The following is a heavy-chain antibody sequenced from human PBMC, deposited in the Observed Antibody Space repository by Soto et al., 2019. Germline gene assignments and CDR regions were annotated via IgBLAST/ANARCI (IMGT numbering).Heavy chain of an antibody. V-gene: IGHV3-23*01. CDR1: RFTFSSYA. D-gene: IGHD2-15*01. J-gene: IGHJ4*02. CDR3: AKDLGYCSGGSCYALGY. Sequence: XGSLRLSCSAARFTFSSYAMSWVRQAPGKGLEWVSAISGSCGSTYYADSVKGRFTISRDNSKNTLYLQMNRLRAEDTAVYYCAKDLGYCSGGSCYALGYWGQGTLVTVSS. CDR2: ISGSCGST.